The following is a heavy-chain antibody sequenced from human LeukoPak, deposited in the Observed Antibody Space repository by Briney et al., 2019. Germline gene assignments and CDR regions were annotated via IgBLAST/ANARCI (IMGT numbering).Heavy chain of an antibody. D-gene: IGHD1-26*01. V-gene: IGHV3-23*01. CDR3: AKSPVGSTFGQNPYYYFFDS. CDR2: ISSSAPST. CDR1: GFTFTSYA. Sequence: GGSLRLSCAGSGFTFTSYALSWVRQAPGKGLEWGSTISSSAPSTYYASFVEGPFTISRDNSKNTLYLQLNRLRGDDTAFFYCAKSPVGSTFGQNPYYYFFDSWGQGTLVTVSS. J-gene: IGHJ4*02.